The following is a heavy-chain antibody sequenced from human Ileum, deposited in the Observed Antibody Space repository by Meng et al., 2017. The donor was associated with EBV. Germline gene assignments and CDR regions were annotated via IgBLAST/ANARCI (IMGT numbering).Heavy chain of an antibody. J-gene: IGHJ4*02. CDR2: ICYTDYT. CDR1: GGSIISSKYC. D-gene: IGHD4-17*01. CDR3: AMGPDYAKTGY. Sequence: LLVQEAGPGLVEPPSPLSLTCSVSGGSIISSKYCWGWNRQPPGKGLEWIQSICYTDYTYYNPSLKSRVTISAYKYKNQFSLRLNSLTAADTAVYYCAMGPDYAKTGYWGQGTLVTVSS. V-gene: IGHV4-39*01.